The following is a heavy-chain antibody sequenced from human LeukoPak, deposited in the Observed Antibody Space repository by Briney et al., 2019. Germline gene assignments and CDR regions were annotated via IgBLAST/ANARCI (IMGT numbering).Heavy chain of an antibody. CDR3: AKGRRSGGVVRGEKTYYYYMDV. J-gene: IGHJ6*03. Sequence: GGFLRLSCAASGFTFSSYGMHWVRQAPGKGLEWVAVISYDGSNKYYADSVKGRFTISRGNSKNTLYLQMNSLRAEDTAVYYCAKGRRSGGVVRGEKTYYYYMDVWGKGTTVTVSS. D-gene: IGHD3-10*01. CDR1: GFTFSSYG. V-gene: IGHV3-30*18. CDR2: ISYDGSNK.